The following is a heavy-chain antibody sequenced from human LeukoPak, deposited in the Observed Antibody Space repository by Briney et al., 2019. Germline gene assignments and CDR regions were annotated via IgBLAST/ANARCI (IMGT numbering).Heavy chain of an antibody. D-gene: IGHD3-3*01. V-gene: IGHV3-21*01. CDR1: GFTFSSYS. J-gene: IGHJ4*02. Sequence: PGGSLRLSCAASGFTFSSYSMNWVRQAPGKGLEWVSSISSSSSYIYYAGSVKGRFTISRDNAKNSLYLQMNSLRAEDTAVYYCARDAPDFWSGYGDYWGQGTLVTVSS. CDR3: ARDAPDFWSGYGDY. CDR2: ISSSSSYI.